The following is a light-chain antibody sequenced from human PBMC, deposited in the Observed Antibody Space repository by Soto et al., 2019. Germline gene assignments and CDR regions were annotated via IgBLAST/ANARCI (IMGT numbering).Light chain of an antibody. Sequence: IVMTQSPATLSLSPVERATISCMASQSVSSSYLAWYQQKPGQAPRLLIYGASTRATGIPARFSGSGSGTEFTLTISSLQSEDFAVYYCQQYNNWPPWTFGQGTKVDI. CDR1: QSVSSSY. J-gene: IGKJ1*01. CDR2: GAS. CDR3: QQYNNWPPWT. V-gene: IGKV3-15*01.